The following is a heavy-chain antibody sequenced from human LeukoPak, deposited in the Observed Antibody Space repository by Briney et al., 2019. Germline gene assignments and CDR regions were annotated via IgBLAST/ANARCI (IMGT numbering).Heavy chain of an antibody. CDR2: ISYDGSNK. V-gene: IGHV3-30*18. CDR1: GFTFSSYG. D-gene: IGHD4-17*01. CDR3: AKDYGDYGDYYGMDV. Sequence: GGSLRLSCAASGFTFSSYGMHWDRQAPGKGLEWVAVISYDGSNKYYADSVKGRFTISRDNSKNTLYLQMNSLRAEDTAVYYCAKDYGDYGDYYGMDVWGQGTTVTVSS. J-gene: IGHJ6*02.